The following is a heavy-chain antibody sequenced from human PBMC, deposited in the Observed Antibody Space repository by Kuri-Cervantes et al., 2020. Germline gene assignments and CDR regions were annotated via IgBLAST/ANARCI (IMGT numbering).Heavy chain of an antibody. Sequence: GESLKISCAASGFAFSGQNMNWVRQAPGKGLEWVSSISTTGSYMYYSDSVKGRFTISRDNAKNSLYLQMNSLRAEDTALYYCAKEAVAGTSYYYGMDVWGQGTTVTVSS. CDR3: AKEAVAGTSYYYGMDV. D-gene: IGHD6-19*01. V-gene: IGHV3-21*04. J-gene: IGHJ6*02. CDR2: ISTTGSYM. CDR1: GFAFSGQN.